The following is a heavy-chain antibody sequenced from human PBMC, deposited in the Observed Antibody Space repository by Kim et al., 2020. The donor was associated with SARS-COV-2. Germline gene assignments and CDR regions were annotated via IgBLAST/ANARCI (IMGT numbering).Heavy chain of an antibody. CDR1: GFTFSSYW. V-gene: IGHV3-74*01. Sequence: GGSLRLSCAASGFTFSSYWMHWVRQAPGKGLVWVSRINGDGSSTTYADSVKGRFTISRDNAKNTLYLQMNSLRAEDTAVYYCARVNVVGASGWGQETLVTVSS. J-gene: IGHJ4*02. D-gene: IGHD1-26*01. CDR3: ARVNVVGASG. CDR2: INGDGSST.